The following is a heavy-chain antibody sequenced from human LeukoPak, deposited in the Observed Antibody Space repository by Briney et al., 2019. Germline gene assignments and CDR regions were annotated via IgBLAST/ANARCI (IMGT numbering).Heavy chain of an antibody. Sequence: ASVKVSCKASGYSFTSYDINWVRQAAGQGLEWMGWMNPNSGNTGYAQKFQGRVAITRDTSISTAYMELSSLRSEDTAVYYCARNGVSRYSGSYRTGSLLGKFDYWGQGTLVTVSS. CDR3: ARNGVSRYSGSYRTGSLLGKFDY. D-gene: IGHD1-26*01. V-gene: IGHV1-8*01. J-gene: IGHJ4*02. CDR1: GYSFTSYD. CDR2: MNPNSGNT.